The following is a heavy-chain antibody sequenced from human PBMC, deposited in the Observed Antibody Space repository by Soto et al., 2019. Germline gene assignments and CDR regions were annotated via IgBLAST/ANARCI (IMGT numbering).Heavy chain of an antibody. CDR3: ARAWRYSSGWYFDY. CDR2: IGTAGDP. Sequence: WWSLRLSCSASVFTCSSYDMHWFRQATGKGLEWVSAIGTAGDPYYPGSVKGRFTISRENAKNSLYLQMNSLRAGDTAVYYCARAWRYSSGWYFDYWGQGTLVTVSS. J-gene: IGHJ4*02. D-gene: IGHD6-19*01. V-gene: IGHV3-13*05. CDR1: VFTCSSYD.